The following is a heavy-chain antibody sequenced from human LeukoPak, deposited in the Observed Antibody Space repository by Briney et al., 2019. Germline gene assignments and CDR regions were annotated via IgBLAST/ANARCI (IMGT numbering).Heavy chain of an antibody. CDR3: ARDVDTSNHMSIFDP. CDR1: GFTFSHYG. Sequence: GGSLRLSCAGSGFTFSHYGMHWVRQAPGKGLEWVAGIQYDGGKTYYGDSVKGRFSISRDNSRNTLYLQMSSLRAEDTAVYSCARDVDTSNHMSIFDPWGQGTLVTVSS. V-gene: IGHV3-33*01. CDR2: IQYDGGKT. D-gene: IGHD2-21*01. J-gene: IGHJ5*02.